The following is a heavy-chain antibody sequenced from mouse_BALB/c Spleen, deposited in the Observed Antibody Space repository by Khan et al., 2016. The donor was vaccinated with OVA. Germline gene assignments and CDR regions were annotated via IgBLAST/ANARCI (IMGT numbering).Heavy chain of an antibody. CDR1: CYSITSGYG. Sequence: EVELVESGPGLVKPSQSLSLTCTVTCYSITSGYGWNWIRQFPGNKLEWMGYISYSGSTNYNPSLKSRISITRDTSKNQFFLQLNSVTTEDTATYYCARTARIKYWGQGTTLTVSS. D-gene: IGHD1-2*01. V-gene: IGHV3-2*02. CDR3: ARTARIKY. J-gene: IGHJ2*01. CDR2: ISYSGST.